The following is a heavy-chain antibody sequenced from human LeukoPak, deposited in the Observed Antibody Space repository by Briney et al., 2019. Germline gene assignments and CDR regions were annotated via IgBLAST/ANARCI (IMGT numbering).Heavy chain of an antibody. Sequence: SETLSLTCTVSGGSISSYYWSWIRQPPGKGLEWIGYIYYSGSTNYNPSLKSRVTISVDTSKNQFSLKLSSVTAADTAVYYCALRGVGSRFDPWGQGTLVTVSS. CDR2: IYYSGST. V-gene: IGHV4-59*01. CDR1: GGSISSYY. D-gene: IGHD3-16*01. CDR3: ALRGVGSRFDP. J-gene: IGHJ5*02.